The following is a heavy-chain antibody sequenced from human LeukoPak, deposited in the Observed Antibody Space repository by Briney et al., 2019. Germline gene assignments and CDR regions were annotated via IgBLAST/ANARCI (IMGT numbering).Heavy chain of an antibody. V-gene: IGHV3-21*01. D-gene: IGHD3-22*01. CDR3: ARGPPYYYDSSGYGAAYFDY. J-gene: IGHJ4*02. CDR2: ISSSSSYI. CDR1: GFTFSSYS. Sequence: PGGSLRLSCAASGFTFSSYSMNWVRQAPGKGLEWVSSISSSSSYIYYADSVKGRFTISRDNAKNSLYLQMNSLRAEDTAVYYCARGPPYYYDSSGYGAAYFDYWGQGTLVTVSS.